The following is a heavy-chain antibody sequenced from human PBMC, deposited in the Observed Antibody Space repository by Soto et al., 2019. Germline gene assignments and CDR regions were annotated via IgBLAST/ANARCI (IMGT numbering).Heavy chain of an antibody. CDR3: ARGAWELLDY. CDR2: ISDSGST. V-gene: IGHV4-30-4*08. CDR1: GASIGSGDDY. D-gene: IGHD1-26*01. J-gene: IGHJ4*02. Sequence: SETLSLTCSVSGASIGSGDDYWTWIRQSPGKGLEWIGYISDSGSTFYNPSLRSRLTIALDTSKNHFSLKLNSVTAADTAVYYCARGAWELLDYWGQGTLVTVSS.